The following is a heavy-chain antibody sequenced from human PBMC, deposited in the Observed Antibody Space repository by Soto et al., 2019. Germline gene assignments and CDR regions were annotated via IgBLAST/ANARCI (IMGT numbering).Heavy chain of an antibody. CDR2: ISYDGSNK. V-gene: IGHV3-30*18. J-gene: IGHJ6*02. Sequence: GGSLRLSCAASGFTFSSYGMHWVRQAPGKGLEWVAVISYDGSNKYYADSVKGRFTISRDNSKNTLYLQMNSLRAEDTAVYYCAKGDSGWFGELLYYYYGMDVWGQGTTVTVSS. D-gene: IGHD3-10*01. CDR1: GFTFSSYG. CDR3: AKGDSGWFGELLYYYYGMDV.